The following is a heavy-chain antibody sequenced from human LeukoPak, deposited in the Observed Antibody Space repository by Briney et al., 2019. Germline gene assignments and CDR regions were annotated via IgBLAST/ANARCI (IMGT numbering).Heavy chain of an antibody. J-gene: IGHJ3*02. CDR3: AKEAYCDRGGYNNGGDGAFDI. CDR2: ISYDGSYK. V-gene: IGHV3-30*18. D-gene: IGHD3-22*01. CDR1: GFTFNNYD. Sequence: PGGSLSLSCAASGFTFNNYDMHWVRQAPGKGLERVAGISYDGSYKYYADSVKGRFTISRDSSKNTPYLQMNSLRAEDTAVYYCAKEAYCDRGGYNNGGDGAFDIWGQGTMVTVSS.